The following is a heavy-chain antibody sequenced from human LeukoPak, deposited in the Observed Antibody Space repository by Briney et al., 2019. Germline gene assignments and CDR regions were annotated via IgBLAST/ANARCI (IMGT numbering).Heavy chain of an antibody. V-gene: IGHV4-59*08. Sequence: PSETLSLTCTVSGGSISSYYWSWIRQPPGKGLEWIGYIYYSGSTNYNPSLKSRVTISVDTSKNQFSLKLSSVTAADTAVYYCARYYYDSSGYYHFDYWDQGTLVTVSS. CDR2: IYYSGST. D-gene: IGHD3-22*01. CDR3: ARYYYDSSGYYHFDY. J-gene: IGHJ4*02. CDR1: GGSISSYY.